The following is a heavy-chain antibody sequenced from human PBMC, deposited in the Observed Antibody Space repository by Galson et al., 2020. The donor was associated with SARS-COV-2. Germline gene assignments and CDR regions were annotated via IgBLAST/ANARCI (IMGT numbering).Heavy chain of an antibody. CDR1: GFTVSSSY. V-gene: IGHV3-53*01. J-gene: IGHJ4*02. CDR2: LYTYGTT. Sequence: GESLKISCAASGFTVSSSYMTWVRQAPGKGLEWVSVLYTYGTTYYADSVKGRFTISGDNSKNTLYLQMNSLRAEDTALYYCARKTCGGACFSGYYFDYWGQGTLVTVSP. CDR3: ARKTCGGACFSGYYFDY. D-gene: IGHD2-21*01.